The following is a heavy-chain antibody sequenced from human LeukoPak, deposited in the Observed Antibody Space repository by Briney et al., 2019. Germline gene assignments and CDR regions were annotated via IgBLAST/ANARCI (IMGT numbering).Heavy chain of an antibody. CDR3: ARGSRDFDY. CDR2: INHSGST. Sequence: GSLRLSCVASGFTFSSSALNWIRQPPGKGLEWIGEINHSGSTNYNPSLKSRVTISVDTSKNQFSLKLSSVTAADTAVYYCARGSRDFDYWGQGTLVTVSS. J-gene: IGHJ4*02. V-gene: IGHV4-34*01. CDR1: GFTFSSSA.